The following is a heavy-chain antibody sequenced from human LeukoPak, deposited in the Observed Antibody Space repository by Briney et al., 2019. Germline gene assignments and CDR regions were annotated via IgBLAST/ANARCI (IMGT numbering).Heavy chain of an antibody. CDR1: GLTFDDYA. Sequence: GGSLRLSCAASGLTFDDYAMHWVRQAPGKGLEWVSSISSSSSYIYYADSVKGRFTISRDNAKNSLYLQMNSLRAEDTAVYYCARMKDGARDYWGQGTLVTVSS. J-gene: IGHJ4*02. CDR3: ARMKDGARDY. V-gene: IGHV3-21*01. D-gene: IGHD3-10*01. CDR2: ISSSSSYI.